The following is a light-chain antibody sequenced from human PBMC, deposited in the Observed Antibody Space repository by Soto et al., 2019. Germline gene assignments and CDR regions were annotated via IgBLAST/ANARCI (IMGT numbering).Light chain of an antibody. CDR3: QQYNSYWT. CDR2: KAS. CDR1: QSISSW. Sequence: DIQMTQSPSTLSASVGDRVTITCRASQSISSWLAWYQQKPGKAPKLLIYKASSLESGVPSRFSGSGSGKEFTITISSLQPDDFATYYDQQYNSYWTFGQGTKVEIK. J-gene: IGKJ1*01. V-gene: IGKV1-5*03.